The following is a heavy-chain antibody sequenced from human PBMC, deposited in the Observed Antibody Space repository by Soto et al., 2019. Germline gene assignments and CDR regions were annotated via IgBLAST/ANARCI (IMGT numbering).Heavy chain of an antibody. CDR2: IYYSGST. J-gene: IGHJ5*02. D-gene: IGHD6-19*01. V-gene: IGHV4-59*01. CDR3: ARRKRSGWYGNWFDP. Sequence: SETLSLTCTVSGGSISSYYWSWIRQPPGKGLEWIGYIYYSGSTNYNPSLKSRVTISVDTSKNQFSLKLSSVTAADTAVYYCARRKRSGWYGNWFDPWGQGTPVTVSS. CDR1: GGSISSYY.